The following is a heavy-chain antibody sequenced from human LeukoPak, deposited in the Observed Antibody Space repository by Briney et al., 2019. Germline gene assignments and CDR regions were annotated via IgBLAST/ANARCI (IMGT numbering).Heavy chain of an antibody. V-gene: IGHV1-46*01. J-gene: IGHJ4*02. Sequence: ASVKVSCKASGYTFTSYYMHWVRQAPGQGLEWIGIINASGGSTSYAQKVQGRVTMTRDTSTSTVYMELSSLRSEDTAVYYCARDPIVVVVAATQASSFDYWGQGTLVTVSS. CDR1: GYTFTSYY. D-gene: IGHD2-15*01. CDR3: ARDPIVVVVAATQASSFDY. CDR2: INASGGST.